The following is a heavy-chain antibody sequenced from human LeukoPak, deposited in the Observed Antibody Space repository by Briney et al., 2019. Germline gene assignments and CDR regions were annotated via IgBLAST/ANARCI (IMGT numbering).Heavy chain of an antibody. CDR1: GYTFTSYY. CDR3: ARVRPDWYFDL. CDR2: INPSGGST. Sequence: ASVKVSCKASGYTFTSYYMHWVPQAPGQGLEWMGIINPSGGSTSYAQKFQGRVTMTRDTSTSTVYMELSSLRSEDTAVYYCARVRPDWYFDLWGRGTLVTVSS. V-gene: IGHV1-46*01. J-gene: IGHJ2*01.